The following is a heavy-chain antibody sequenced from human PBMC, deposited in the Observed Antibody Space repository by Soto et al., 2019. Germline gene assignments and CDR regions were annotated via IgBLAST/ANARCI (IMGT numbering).Heavy chain of an antibody. J-gene: IGHJ4*02. Sequence: ASVKVSCKASGYTFTSYAMHWVRQAPGQRLEWMGWINAGNGNTKYSQKFQGRVTITRDTSASTAYMELSSLRSEDTAVYYCARTLVGAPPADYWGQGTLVPVSS. CDR1: GYTFTSYA. D-gene: IGHD1-26*01. CDR3: ARTLVGAPPADY. CDR2: INAGNGNT. V-gene: IGHV1-3*01.